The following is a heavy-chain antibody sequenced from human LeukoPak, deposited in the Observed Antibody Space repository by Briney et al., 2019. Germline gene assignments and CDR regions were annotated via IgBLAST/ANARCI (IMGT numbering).Heavy chain of an antibody. CDR2: MNRDGSDK. D-gene: IGHD1-1*01. Sequence: GGSLRLSCEASGFTFSGCWMSWVRQAPGKGLEWVANMNRDGSDKYYVDSVKGRFTISRDNAKNSLYLQMNSLRAEDTAVYYCARGVGKGIDYWGQGTLVTVSS. CDR3: ARGVGKGIDY. J-gene: IGHJ4*02. CDR1: GFTFSGCW. V-gene: IGHV3-7*04.